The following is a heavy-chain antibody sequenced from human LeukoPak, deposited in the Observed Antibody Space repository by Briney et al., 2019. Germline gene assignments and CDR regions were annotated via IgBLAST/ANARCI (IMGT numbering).Heavy chain of an antibody. CDR2: LNPNSGGT. V-gene: IGHV1-2*04. D-gene: IGHD2-2*01. J-gene: IGHJ4*02. CDR1: GYTFTDYY. CDR3: ARANFLYCSSTSCLFDY. Sequence: ASVKVSCKASGYTFTDYYMHWVRLAPGQGLEWKGWLNPNSGGTNYVQKFQGWVTMTRDTSINTAYMALSRLTSDDTAVYYCARANFLYCSSTSCLFDYWGQGTLVTVSS.